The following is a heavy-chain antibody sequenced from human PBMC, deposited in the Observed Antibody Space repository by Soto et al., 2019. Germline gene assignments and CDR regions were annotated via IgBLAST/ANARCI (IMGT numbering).Heavy chain of an antibody. J-gene: IGHJ5*02. D-gene: IGHD6-13*01. CDR3: ARLWSSSSWHLRLPWFDP. Sequence: SETLSLTCTVSGGSISSSSYYWGWIRQPPGKGLEWIGSIYYSGSTYYNPSLKSRVTISVDTSKNQFSLKLSSVTAADTAVYYCARLWSSSSWHLRLPWFDPWGQGTLVTVS. V-gene: IGHV4-39*01. CDR1: GGSISSSSYY. CDR2: IYYSGST.